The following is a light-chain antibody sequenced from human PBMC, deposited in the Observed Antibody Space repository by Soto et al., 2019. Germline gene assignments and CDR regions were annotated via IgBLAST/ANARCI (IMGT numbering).Light chain of an antibody. Sequence: EIVLTQSPGTLSLSPGERATLSCRASQRVGSNYLAWYQQKPGQPPRLLIYDASSRATGIPDRFSGSGSGTDFTLTISRLEPEDFAVYYCQQYGSSPTFGQGTKVDIK. CDR3: QQYGSSPT. V-gene: IGKV3-20*01. CDR1: QRVGSNY. J-gene: IGKJ1*01. CDR2: DAS.